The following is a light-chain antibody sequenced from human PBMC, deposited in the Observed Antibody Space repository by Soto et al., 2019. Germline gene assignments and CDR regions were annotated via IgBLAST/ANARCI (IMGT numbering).Light chain of an antibody. J-gene: IGKJ2*01. V-gene: IGKV1-39*01. Sequence: DIQMTQSPSSLSASVGDRVTITCRASQSISNYLNWYQQKPGKAPKLLIYAASSLQSGVPSRFSGSGSGTEFTLTFSSLQPEDFATYYCQQSYSAPYTFGQGTKLEIK. CDR2: AAS. CDR1: QSISNY. CDR3: QQSYSAPYT.